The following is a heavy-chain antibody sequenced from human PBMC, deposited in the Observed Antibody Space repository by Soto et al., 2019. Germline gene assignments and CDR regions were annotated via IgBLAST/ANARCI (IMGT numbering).Heavy chain of an antibody. Sequence: QVHLVESGGGVVQPGRSLTLSCAASRFMFSNYAMHWVRQAPGKGLEWVALISYDGDIKFYADSVRGRFTISRDNSRNTLYLEMNSLRPEDTAIYYCAKDRSSGWLYIENWGQGTLVTVSS. J-gene: IGHJ4*02. CDR2: ISYDGDIK. D-gene: IGHD6-25*01. CDR3: AKDRSSGWLYIEN. CDR1: RFMFSNYA. V-gene: IGHV3-30-3*01.